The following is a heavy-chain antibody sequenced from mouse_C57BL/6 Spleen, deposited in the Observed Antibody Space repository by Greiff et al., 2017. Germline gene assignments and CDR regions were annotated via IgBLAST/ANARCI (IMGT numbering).Heavy chain of an antibody. CDR3: ASDGSSPYYYAMDY. J-gene: IGHJ4*01. V-gene: IGHV5-4*03. Sequence: EVKLVESGGGLVKPGGSLKLSCAASGFTFSSYAMSWVRQTPEKRLEWVATISDGGSYTYYPDNVKGRFTISRDNAKNNLYLQMSHLKSEDTAMYYCASDGSSPYYYAMDYRGQGTSDPVSS. CDR2: ISDGGSYT. CDR1: GFTFSSYA. D-gene: IGHD1-1*01.